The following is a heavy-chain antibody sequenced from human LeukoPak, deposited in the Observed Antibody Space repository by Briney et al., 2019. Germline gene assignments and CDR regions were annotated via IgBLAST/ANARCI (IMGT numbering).Heavy chain of an antibody. Sequence: GASVKVSCKASGYTFTSYGISWVRQAPGQGLEWMGWISAYNGNTNYAQKLQGRVTMTTDTSTSTAYMELRSLRSDDTAVYYCARVTTIYSNPLGWFDYWGQGTLVTVSS. D-gene: IGHD4-11*01. V-gene: IGHV1-18*01. CDR3: ARVTTIYSNPLGWFDY. CDR2: ISAYNGNT. J-gene: IGHJ4*02. CDR1: GYTFTSYG.